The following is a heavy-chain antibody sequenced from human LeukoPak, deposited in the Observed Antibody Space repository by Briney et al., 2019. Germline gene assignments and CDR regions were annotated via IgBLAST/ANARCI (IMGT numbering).Heavy chain of an antibody. J-gene: IGHJ4*02. V-gene: IGHV3-48*04. CDR1: GFTVSTNY. D-gene: IGHD2-2*01. CDR3: ARALGLSSDY. Sequence: GGSLRLSCAASGFTVSTNYINWVRQAPGKGLEWVSYISSSSSTIYYADSVKGRFTISRDNAKNSLYLQMNSLRAEDTAVYYCARALGLSSDYWGQGTLVTVSS. CDR2: ISSSSSTI.